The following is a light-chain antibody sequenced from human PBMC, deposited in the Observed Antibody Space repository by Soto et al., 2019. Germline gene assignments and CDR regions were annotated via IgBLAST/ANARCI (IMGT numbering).Light chain of an antibody. CDR3: LEAYACPES. V-gene: IGKV1-12*01. Sequence: DIQMTQSPSSVSASVGDRVNITCRASQDISGWLAWYQQRPGKAPQLLIDTISRLYSGVPSRFSGSGSGTEFTLTISGLQPEDFATYFCLEAYACPESFGPGTKV. J-gene: IGKJ3*01. CDR1: QDISGW. CDR2: TIS.